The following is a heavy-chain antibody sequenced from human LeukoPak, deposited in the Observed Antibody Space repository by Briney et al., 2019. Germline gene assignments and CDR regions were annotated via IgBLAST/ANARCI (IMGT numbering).Heavy chain of an antibody. V-gene: IGHV4-59*10. Sequence: SETLSLTCAVYGGSFSGYYWSWIRQPAGKGLEWLGHIYTSGGTNYNPSLKSRVAVSVDTSNNQVYLKLTSVTAADAAVYFCASRRPGASVFDYWGQGTLVTVSS. CDR1: GGSFSGYY. CDR2: IYTSGGT. J-gene: IGHJ4*02. CDR3: ASRRPGASVFDY.